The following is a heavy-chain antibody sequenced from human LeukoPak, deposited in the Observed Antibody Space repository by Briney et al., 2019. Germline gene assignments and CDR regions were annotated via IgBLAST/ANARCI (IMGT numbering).Heavy chain of an antibody. V-gene: IGHV3-21*01. CDR3: ARDRDWGFDH. J-gene: IGHJ5*02. CDR1: GFTFSSYA. D-gene: IGHD3-16*01. CDR2: ISSRSSYI. Sequence: GGSLRLSCAASGFTFSSYAMSWVRQAPGKGLEWVSSISSRSSYIYYADSVKGRFTISRDNAKNSVYLQMNNLRVEDTAVYYCARDRDWGFDHWGQGTLVTVSS.